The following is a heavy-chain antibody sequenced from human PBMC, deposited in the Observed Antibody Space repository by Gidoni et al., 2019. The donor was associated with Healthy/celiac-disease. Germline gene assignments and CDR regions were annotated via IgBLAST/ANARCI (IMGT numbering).Heavy chain of an antibody. CDR3: ARDRTNSGYAY. CDR2: ISSSSSTI. J-gene: IGHJ4*02. V-gene: IGHV3-48*01. D-gene: IGHD5-12*01. Sequence: VQLVESGGGLVQPGGSLRLCCAASGFPFSSYSMNWVRQAPGKGLEWVSYISSSSSTIYYADSVKGRFTISRDNAKNSLYLQMNSLRAEDTAVYYCARDRTNSGYAYWGQGTLVTVSS. CDR1: GFPFSSYS.